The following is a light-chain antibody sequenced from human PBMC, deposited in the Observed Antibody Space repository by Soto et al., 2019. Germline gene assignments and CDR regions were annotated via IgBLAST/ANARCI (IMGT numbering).Light chain of an antibody. V-gene: IGKV3D-15*01. CDR3: QQYDDWLRLT. CDR2: GAT. J-gene: IGKJ4*01. Sequence: EIVMTQSPATLSVSPGERATLSCRASQSVNIYLAWYQQTPGQAPRLLIFGATYRATGIPARFSGCGSGTEFNLTISSLQSEDFAVYFCQQYDDWLRLTFGGGTKVDIK. CDR1: QSVNIY.